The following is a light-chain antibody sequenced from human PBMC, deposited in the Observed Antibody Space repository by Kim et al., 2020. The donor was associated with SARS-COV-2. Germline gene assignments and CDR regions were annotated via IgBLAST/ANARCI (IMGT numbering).Light chain of an antibody. CDR3: QQYYTWSALT. Sequence: SPGDRATLSCRASQSVRSSLAWYQQRPGQAPRLLIYDASIRATGVPARFTGSGSGTEFTLTISSLQSEDFAVYFCQQYYTWSALTFGGGTKVDIK. V-gene: IGKV3D-15*01. CDR1: QSVRSS. J-gene: IGKJ4*01. CDR2: DAS.